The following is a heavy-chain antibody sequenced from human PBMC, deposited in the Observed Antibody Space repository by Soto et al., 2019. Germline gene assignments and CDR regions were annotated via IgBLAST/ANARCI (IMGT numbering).Heavy chain of an antibody. Sequence: QVQLVQSGAEVKKPGASVKVSCKASGYTFTGYYMHWVRQAPGQGLEWMGWINPNSGGTNYAQKFQGRVTMTRDTSISTAYMELSRLRSDDTAVYYCARDGVLGMEYYYYGMDVWGQGTTVTVS. V-gene: IGHV1-2*02. J-gene: IGHJ6*02. CDR1: GYTFTGYY. CDR3: ARDGVLGMEYYYYGMDV. CDR2: INPNSGGT. D-gene: IGHD7-27*01.